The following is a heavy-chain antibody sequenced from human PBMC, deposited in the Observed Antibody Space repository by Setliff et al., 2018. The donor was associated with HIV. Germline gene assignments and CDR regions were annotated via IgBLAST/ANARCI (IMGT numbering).Heavy chain of an antibody. J-gene: IGHJ5*02. V-gene: IGHV1-3*01. Sequence: ASVKVSCKASGYTFTSYAMHWVRQAPGQRLEWMGWINAGNGNTKYSQKFQGRVTITRDTSASTAYMELSSLRSEDTAVYYRARDSGTVGLWFDPWGQGTLVTVSS. CDR3: ARDSGTVGLWFDP. CDR1: GYTFTSYA. D-gene: IGHD4-17*01. CDR2: INAGNGNT.